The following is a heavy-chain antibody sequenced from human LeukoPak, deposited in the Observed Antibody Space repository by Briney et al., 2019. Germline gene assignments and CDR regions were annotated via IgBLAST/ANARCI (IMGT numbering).Heavy chain of an antibody. Sequence: SETLSLTFTVSGGSISSYYWSWIRQPAGKGLEWIGRIYTSGSTNYNPSLKSRVTMSVDTSKNQFSLKLSSVTAADTAVYYCAGTGRAYYYYYMDVWGKGTTVTVSS. V-gene: IGHV4-4*07. J-gene: IGHJ6*03. CDR2: IYTSGST. CDR3: AGTGRAYYYYYMDV. D-gene: IGHD3-10*01. CDR1: GGSISSYY.